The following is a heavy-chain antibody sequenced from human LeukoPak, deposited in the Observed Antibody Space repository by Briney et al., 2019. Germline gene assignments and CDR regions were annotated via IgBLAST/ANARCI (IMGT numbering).Heavy chain of an antibody. Sequence: GGSLRLSCAASGFTFRNYVIHWVRQAPGKGLEWVAVTSSDLNVKLYADSVKGRFTISRDNSRSTLYLQMNSLRPEDTAIYYCARAAHSSSAFWGQGTLVTVSS. V-gene: IGHV3-30-3*01. CDR2: TSSDLNVK. CDR1: GFTFRNYV. CDR3: ARAAHSSSAF. D-gene: IGHD6-13*01. J-gene: IGHJ4*02.